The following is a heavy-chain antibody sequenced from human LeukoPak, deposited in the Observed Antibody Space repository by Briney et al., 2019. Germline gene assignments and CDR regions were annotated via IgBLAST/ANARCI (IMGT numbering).Heavy chain of an antibody. J-gene: IGHJ4*02. CDR1: GYTFTGYY. V-gene: IGHV1-2*02. CDR3: ARAHYDILTGKYYFDY. CDR2: INPNSGGT. Sequence: ASVKVSCKASGYTFTGYYMHWVRQAPGQGLEWMGWINPNSGGTNYARKFQGRVTMTRDTSISTAYMELSRLRSDDTAVYYCARAHYDILTGKYYFDYWGQGTLVTVSS. D-gene: IGHD3-9*01.